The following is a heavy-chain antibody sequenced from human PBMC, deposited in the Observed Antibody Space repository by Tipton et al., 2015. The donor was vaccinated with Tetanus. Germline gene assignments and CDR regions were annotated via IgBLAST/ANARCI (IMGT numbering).Heavy chain of an antibody. CDR3: ARRSLTNYGLDV. V-gene: IGHV3-33*01. CDR1: GFNFSVYG. J-gene: IGHJ6*02. CDR2: VWYGGSHK. D-gene: IGHD1-1*01. Sequence: SLRLSCAASGFNFSVYGMHWVRQAPGKGLEWVAVVWYGGSHKYYADSVKGRFTISRDHAKNTVYLQMNSLRAEDTAVYFCARRSLTNYGLDVWGQGTPVTVSS.